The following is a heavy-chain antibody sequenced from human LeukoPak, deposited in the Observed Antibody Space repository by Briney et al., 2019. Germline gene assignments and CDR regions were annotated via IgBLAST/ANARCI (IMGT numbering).Heavy chain of an antibody. CDR2: IYYSGST. V-gene: IGHV4-59*01. CDR3: ASWCTGGSCYPKDY. J-gene: IGHJ4*02. CDR1: GGSISSYS. Sequence: PSETLSLTCTVSGGSISSYSWSWIRQPPGKGLEWIGYIYYSGSTNYNPSLKSRVTMSVDTSKNQFSLKLNSVTAADTAVYYCASWCTGGSCYPKDYWGQGALVTVSS. D-gene: IGHD2-15*01.